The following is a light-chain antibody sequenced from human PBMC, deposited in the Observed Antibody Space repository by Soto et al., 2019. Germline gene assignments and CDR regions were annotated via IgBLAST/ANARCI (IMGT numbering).Light chain of an antibody. V-gene: IGKV3-20*01. CDR3: QHYGSSRRT. CDR2: GAS. Sequence: EIVMTQSPATLSVSPGERATLSCRASQRFGSDLAWYQQKPGQAPRLLIYGASSRATGIPARFSGSGSGTDFTLTISRLEPEDFAVYYCQHYGSSRRTFGQGTKVDI. CDR1: QRFGSD. J-gene: IGKJ1*01.